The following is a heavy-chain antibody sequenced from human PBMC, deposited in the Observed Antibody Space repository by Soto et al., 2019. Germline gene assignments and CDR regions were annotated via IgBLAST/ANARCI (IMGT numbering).Heavy chain of an antibody. CDR3: ARDGRGYSGYEYYFDY. J-gene: IGHJ4*02. V-gene: IGHV3-48*02. CDR2: ISSSSSTI. D-gene: IGHD5-12*01. Sequence: EVQLVESGGGLVQPGGSLRLSCAASGFTFSSYSMNWVRQAPGKGLEWVSYISSSSSTIYYADSVKGRFTISRDNAKNSLYLQMNSLRDEDTAVYYCARDGRGYSGYEYYFDYWGQGTLVTVCS. CDR1: GFTFSSYS.